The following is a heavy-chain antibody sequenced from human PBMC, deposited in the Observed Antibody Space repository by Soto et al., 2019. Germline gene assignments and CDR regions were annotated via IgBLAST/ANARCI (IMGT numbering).Heavy chain of an antibody. CDR3: ARARYYYDSSGYYSYYFDY. Sequence: SETLSLTCTVSVGSFSSGSYYWSWILQPPGKGLEWIGYIYYSGSTNYNPSLKSRVTISVDTSKNQFSLKLSSVTAADTAVYYCARARYYYDSSGYYSYYFDYWGQGTLVTVSS. CDR1: VGSFSSGSYY. D-gene: IGHD3-22*01. V-gene: IGHV4-61*01. J-gene: IGHJ4*02. CDR2: IYYSGST.